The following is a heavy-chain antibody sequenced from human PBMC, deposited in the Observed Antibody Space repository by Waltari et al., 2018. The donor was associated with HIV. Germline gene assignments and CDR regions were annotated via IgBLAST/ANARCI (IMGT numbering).Heavy chain of an antibody. J-gene: IGHJ4*02. D-gene: IGHD3-10*02. Sequence: EVQLVASGGGLVQPGGSLRLSSAASGFTFSSSWMHWVRQAPGKGLVWVSRINGDGSSTDYADSVKGRFTISRDNAKNTLYLQVNTLRAEDTAVYFCARDAALFDWGQGTLVTVSS. CDR1: GFTFSSSW. CDR2: INGDGSST. CDR3: ARDAALFD. V-gene: IGHV3-74*01.